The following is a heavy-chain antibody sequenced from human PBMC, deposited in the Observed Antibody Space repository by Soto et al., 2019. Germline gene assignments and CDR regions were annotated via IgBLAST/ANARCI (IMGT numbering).Heavy chain of an antibody. D-gene: IGHD3-3*01. CDR2: INSGGST. Sequence: EVQLVESGGGLVQPGGSLRLSCAASGFTVSSNYMSWVRQAPGKGLEWVSVINSGGSTYYADSVKGRFTISRDNSKNTLYLQMNSLRAEDTAVYYCARVPYDFWSGYTSDYYYYMDVWGKGTTVTVSS. V-gene: IGHV3-66*01. J-gene: IGHJ6*03. CDR3: ARVPYDFWSGYTSDYYYYMDV. CDR1: GFTVSSNY.